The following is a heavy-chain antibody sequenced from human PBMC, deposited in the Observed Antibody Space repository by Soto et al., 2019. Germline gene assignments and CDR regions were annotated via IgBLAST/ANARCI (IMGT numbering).Heavy chain of an antibody. CDR3: TIGSWSGEVFDI. V-gene: IGHV1-69*02. J-gene: IGHJ3*02. Sequence: QVQLVQSGAEVKKPGSSVKVSCKDSGGTFSTYSMFWVRQAPGQGLEWMGRIIPMLGVRNYAQRFQDRVTITADKSTATVHLELSSRRSADTALYYCTIGSWSGEVFDIWGQGTMVTVSS. CDR2: IIPMLGVR. D-gene: IGHD2-21*01. CDR1: GGTFSTYS.